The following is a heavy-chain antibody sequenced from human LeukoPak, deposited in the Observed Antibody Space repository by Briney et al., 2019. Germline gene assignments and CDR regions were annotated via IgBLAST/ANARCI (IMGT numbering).Heavy chain of an antibody. D-gene: IGHD2-2*01. CDR1: GFTFSSHS. J-gene: IGHJ4*02. Sequence: GGSLRLSCAASGFTFSSHSMNWVRQAPGKGLEWVSYISSSSSTIYYANSVKGRFTISRDNGKNSLYLQMNSLRDADTAVYYCARALALGYCTSSSCLPRLDNWGQGTLVTVSS. V-gene: IGHV3-48*02. CDR2: ISSSSSTI. CDR3: ARALALGYCTSSSCLPRLDN.